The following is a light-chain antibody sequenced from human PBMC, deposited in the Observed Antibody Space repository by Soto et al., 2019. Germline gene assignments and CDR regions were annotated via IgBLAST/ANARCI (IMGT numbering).Light chain of an antibody. V-gene: IGKV3-20*01. CDR3: QQYGSSPT. CDR1: QNINTN. J-gene: IGKJ3*01. Sequence: EIEMTQSPATLSLSPGERATLSCRASQNINTNLAWYQQSPGRAPRLFIYGASSRATGIPDRFSGSGSGTDFTLTISRLEPEDFAVYYCQQYGSSPTFGPGTKVDIK. CDR2: GAS.